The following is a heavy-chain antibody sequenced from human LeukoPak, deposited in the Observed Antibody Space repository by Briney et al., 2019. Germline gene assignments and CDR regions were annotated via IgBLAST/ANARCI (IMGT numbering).Heavy chain of an antibody. V-gene: IGHV3-21*01. CDR2: ISSGSKYI. CDR3: ARALSYSYGSMDF. CDR1: VFTFSSYS. D-gene: IGHD5-18*01. Sequence: GSLRLSCAASVFTFSSYSMNWVRQAPGKGLEWVSSISSGSKYIYNADSVKGRFTISRDNAKNSLYLQMNSLRAEDTAVYYCARALSYSYGSMDFWGQGTLVTVSS. J-gene: IGHJ4*02.